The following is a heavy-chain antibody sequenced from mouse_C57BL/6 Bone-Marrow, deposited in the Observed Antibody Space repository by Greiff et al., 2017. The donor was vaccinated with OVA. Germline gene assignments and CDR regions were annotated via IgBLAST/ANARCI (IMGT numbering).Heavy chain of an antibody. V-gene: IGHV1-55*01. Sequence: QVQLKQPGAELVKPGASVKMSCKASGYTFTSYWITWVKQRPGQGLEWIGDIYPGSGSTKYNEKFKSKATLTVDTASSTAYMQLSSLTSEASAVYYCARGYYGSSWYFDVWGTGTTVTVSS. D-gene: IGHD1-1*01. CDR2: IYPGSGST. J-gene: IGHJ1*03. CDR1: GYTFTSYW. CDR3: ARGYYGSSWYFDV.